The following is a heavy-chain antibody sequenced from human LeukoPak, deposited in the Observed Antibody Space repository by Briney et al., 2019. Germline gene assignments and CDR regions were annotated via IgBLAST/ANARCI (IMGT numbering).Heavy chain of an antibody. CDR1: GYTFTSYA. D-gene: IGHD3-16*02. V-gene: IGHV7-4-1*02. CDR3: ARAYQPLGGLSFPDQ. Sequence: ASVEVSCKASGYTFTSYAMNWVRQAPGQGLEWMGWINPNTGNPTYAQGFTGRFVFSLDTSVSTAYLQISSLKAEDTAVYYCARAYQPLGGLSFPDQWGQGTLVTVSS. J-gene: IGHJ5*02. CDR2: INPNTGNP.